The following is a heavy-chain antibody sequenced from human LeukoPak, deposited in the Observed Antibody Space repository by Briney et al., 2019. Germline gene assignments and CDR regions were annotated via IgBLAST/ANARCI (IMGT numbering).Heavy chain of an antibody. CDR1: GXSISSTNG. V-gene: IGHV4-4*02. CDR3: ARSAIDAFDI. J-gene: IGHJ3*02. Sequence: SETLSLTCGVSGXSISSTNGWSWVRQPPGQGLEWIGEISLTGRTNYNPSLKSRVSISVDTSKNQFSLKLSSVTAADTAVYYCARSAIDAFDIWGQGTMVTVSS. D-gene: IGHD6-25*01. CDR2: ISLTGRT.